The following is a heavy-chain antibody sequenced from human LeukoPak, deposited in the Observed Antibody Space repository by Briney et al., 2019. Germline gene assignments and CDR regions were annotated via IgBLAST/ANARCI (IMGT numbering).Heavy chain of an antibody. CDR2: INHSGSA. CDR3: ARGQGTVTTH. Sequence: SETLSLTCAVYGGSFSVYYWSWIRQPPGKGLEWIGEINHSGSANYNPSLMSRVTISLDTSKNRFSLNLSSVTAADTAVYYCARGQGTVTTHWGQGTLVTVSS. CDR1: GGSFSVYY. V-gene: IGHV4-34*01. D-gene: IGHD4-17*01. J-gene: IGHJ4*02.